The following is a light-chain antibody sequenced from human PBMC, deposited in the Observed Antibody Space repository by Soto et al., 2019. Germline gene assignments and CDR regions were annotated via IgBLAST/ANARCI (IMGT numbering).Light chain of an antibody. Sequence: QSVLTQPPSVSGATGRRVTISCTGSSSNIGAGYDVHWYQQLPGTAPKLLIYGNSSRPSGVPDRFSGSKSGTSASLAITGLQAEDEAYYYCQSYDSSLSGYVFGTGTKVTV. V-gene: IGLV1-40*01. J-gene: IGLJ1*01. CDR2: GNS. CDR3: QSYDSSLSGYV. CDR1: SSNIGAGYD.